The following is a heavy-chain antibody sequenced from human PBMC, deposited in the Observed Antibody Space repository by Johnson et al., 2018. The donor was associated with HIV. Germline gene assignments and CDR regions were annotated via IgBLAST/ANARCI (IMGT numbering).Heavy chain of an antibody. CDR1: GFTVSRNY. CDR3: VRRFYDSSAFDV. CDR2: ISYDGSYK. Sequence: QMLLVESGGGVVRPGGSLRLSCAAYGFTVSRNYMTWVRQAPGKGLEWVAVISYDGSYKFYADSVKGRFTISRDNSRNTLFLQMNSLRAEDTAMYFCVRRFYDSSAFDVWGQGTLVTVSS. J-gene: IGHJ3*01. D-gene: IGHD3-22*01. V-gene: IGHV3-30*03.